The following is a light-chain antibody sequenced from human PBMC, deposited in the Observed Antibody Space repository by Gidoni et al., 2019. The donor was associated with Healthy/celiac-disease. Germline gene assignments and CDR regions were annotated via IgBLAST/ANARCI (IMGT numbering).Light chain of an antibody. CDR1: TSNIGNNF. J-gene: IGLJ2*01. CDR3: ATWDGSLNTML. V-gene: IGLV1-51*01. CDR2: DNN. Sequence: VLPQPPSGHAAPGQKVSISCPGSTSNIGNNFVSWYQHLPGTAPKLLFYDNNKRPSGVLARFSASKSGTSATLGIAALQTGDEAHYYCATWDGSLNTMLFGGGTKLNVL.